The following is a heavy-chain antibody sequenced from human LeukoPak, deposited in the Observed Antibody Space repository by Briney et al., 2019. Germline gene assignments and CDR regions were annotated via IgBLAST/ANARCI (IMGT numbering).Heavy chain of an antibody. CDR3: ARGRNWNYESHFDY. J-gene: IGHJ4*02. CDR1: GGSISSSNFY. Sequence: SETLSLTCIVSGGSISSSNFYWGWIRQPPGKGLEWIGSIYYSGSTYYNPSLKSRVTISVDTSKNQFSLKLSSVTAADTAVYYCARGRNWNYESHFDYWGQGTLVTVSS. V-gene: IGHV4-39*07. D-gene: IGHD1-7*01. CDR2: IYYSGST.